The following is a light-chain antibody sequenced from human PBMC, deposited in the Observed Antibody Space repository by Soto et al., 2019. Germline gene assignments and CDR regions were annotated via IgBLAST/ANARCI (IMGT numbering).Light chain of an antibody. CDR1: QDISRY. V-gene: IGKV1-33*01. J-gene: IGKJ4*01. Sequence: IKIPQLPPSLSASVGARVTISSQASQDISRYLNWYQHKQGRAPQILINGVSSLERGVPSRFGATGSGTEFTLTINGLQPEDLGTYYCQQNDIRPVTFGGGTKVDIK. CDR2: GVS. CDR3: QQNDIRPVT.